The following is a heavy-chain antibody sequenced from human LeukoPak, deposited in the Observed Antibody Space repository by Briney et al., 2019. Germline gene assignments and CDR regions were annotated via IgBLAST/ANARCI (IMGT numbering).Heavy chain of an antibody. CDR3: ACLTTADAFDI. CDR2: IYDSGST. Sequence: SETLSLTCTVSGGSIGSYYWSWIRQPPGKGLEWIGYIYDSGSTNYNPSLKSRVTISVDTSKNQFSLKQSSVTAADTAVYYCACLTTADAFDIWGQGTMVTVSS. V-gene: IGHV4-59*01. D-gene: IGHD3-22*01. CDR1: GGSIGSYY. J-gene: IGHJ3*02.